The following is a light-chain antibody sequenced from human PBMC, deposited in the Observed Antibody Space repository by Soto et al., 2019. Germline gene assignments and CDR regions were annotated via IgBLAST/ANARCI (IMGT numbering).Light chain of an antibody. CDR3: SVWDQSLTGGV. CDR1: SSNIGSHF. V-gene: IGLV1-47*01. CDR2: RDG. J-gene: IGLJ3*02. Sequence: QSVLTQPPSASVTPGQSLTISCSGSSSNIGSHFVYWYQHLPGTAPKLLIFRDGQRPSGVPARFFGSKSGTSASLAITGLRSEDEADYYCSVWDQSLTGGVFGGGTKVTVL.